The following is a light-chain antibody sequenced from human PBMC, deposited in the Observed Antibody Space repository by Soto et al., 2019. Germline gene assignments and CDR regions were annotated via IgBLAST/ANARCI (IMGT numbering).Light chain of an antibody. V-gene: IGKV3-11*01. CDR2: DAS. CDR3: QQYGSSPPWT. Sequence: EIVLTQSPATLSLSPGERATLSCRASQSVSSYLAWYQQKPGQAPRLLIYDASNRATGIPARFSGSGSGTDFTLTISSLEPEDFAVYYCQQYGSSPPWTFGQGTK. CDR1: QSVSSY. J-gene: IGKJ1*01.